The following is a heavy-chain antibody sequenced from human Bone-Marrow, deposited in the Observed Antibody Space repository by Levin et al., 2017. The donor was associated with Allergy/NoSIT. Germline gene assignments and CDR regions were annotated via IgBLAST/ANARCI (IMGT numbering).Heavy chain of an antibody. D-gene: IGHD6-13*01. Sequence: SETLSLTCSVSGGSVSNSNNYWGWIRQTPGKGLEWIGTIYYSGGTYHNPSLESRLTISVDTSKNQFSLTLSSVTAADTAVYFGARQGGVFTYASSWHVDSWGQGILVTVSS. CDR3: ARQGGVFTYASSWHVDS. J-gene: IGHJ4*02. V-gene: IGHV4-39*01. CDR2: IYYSGGT. CDR1: GGSVSNSNNY.